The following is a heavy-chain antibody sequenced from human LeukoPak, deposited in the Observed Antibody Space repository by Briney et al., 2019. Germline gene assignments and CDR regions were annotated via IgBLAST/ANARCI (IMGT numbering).Heavy chain of an antibody. D-gene: IGHD6-19*01. CDR2: ISGSGGST. Sequence: GGSLRLSCAASGFTFSSYAMSRVRQAPGKGLEWVSAISGSGGSTYYADSVKGRFTISRDNSKNTLYLQMNSLRAEDTAVYYCAKGRSVAVAGTNAFDIWGQGTMVTVSS. V-gene: IGHV3-23*01. CDR1: GFTFSSYA. CDR3: AKGRSVAVAGTNAFDI. J-gene: IGHJ3*02.